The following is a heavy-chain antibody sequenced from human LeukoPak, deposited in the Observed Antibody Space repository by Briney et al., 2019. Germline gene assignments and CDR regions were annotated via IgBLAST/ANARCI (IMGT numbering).Heavy chain of an antibody. D-gene: IGHD1-26*01. CDR2: IYYSGST. J-gene: IGHJ4*02. CDR3: EVGATTFDY. CDR1: GGSISSSSYY. V-gene: IGHV4-39*01. Sequence: SETLSLTCTVSGGSISSSSYYWGWIRQPPGKGLEWIGSIYYSGSTYYNPSLKSRVTISVDTSKNQFSLKLRSVTAADTAVYYCEVGATTFDYWGQGTLVTVSS.